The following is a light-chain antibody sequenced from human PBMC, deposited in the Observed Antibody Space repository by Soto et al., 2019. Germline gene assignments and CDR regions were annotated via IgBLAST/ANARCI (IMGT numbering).Light chain of an antibody. CDR3: SSYAGSNNFV. J-gene: IGLJ1*01. CDR2: GVI. V-gene: IGLV2-8*01. CDR1: SGDGGYYNH. Sequence: QSALTQPPTASGFPGQTVTISCTGTSGDGGYYNHVSWSQQHPGKAPKLVIYGVIKRPSGVPDRVSASKSGNTASLTVSGLQAEDEADYYCSSYAGSNNFVFGSGTKLTVL.